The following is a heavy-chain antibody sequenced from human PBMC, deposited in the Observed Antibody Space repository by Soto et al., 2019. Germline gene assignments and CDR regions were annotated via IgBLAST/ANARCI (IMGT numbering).Heavy chain of an antibody. CDR3: AKNPGYYYDSTGYHFDY. D-gene: IGHD3-22*01. V-gene: IGHV3-23*01. J-gene: IGHJ4*02. CDR1: GFTFSNYW. CDR2: ISGSGGST. Sequence: PGGSLRLSCSASGFTFSNYWMHWVRQGPGKGLEWVSAISGSGGSTYYADSVKGRFTISRDNSKNTLYLQMNSLRAEDTAVYYCAKNPGYYYDSTGYHFDYWGQGTLVTVSS.